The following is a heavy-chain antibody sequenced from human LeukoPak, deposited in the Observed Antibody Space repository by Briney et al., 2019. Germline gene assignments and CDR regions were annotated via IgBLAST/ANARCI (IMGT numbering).Heavy chain of an antibody. J-gene: IGHJ4*02. CDR1: GFTFSSYS. CDR3: ARELGTGLDY. D-gene: IGHD7-27*01. V-gene: IGHV3-21*01. CDR2: ISSSSSYI. Sequence: RPGRSLRLSCAASGFTFSSYSMNWVRQAPGKGLEWVSSISSSSSYIYYADSVKGRFTISRDNAKNSLYLQMNSLRAEDTAVYYCARELGTGLDYWGQGTLVTVSS.